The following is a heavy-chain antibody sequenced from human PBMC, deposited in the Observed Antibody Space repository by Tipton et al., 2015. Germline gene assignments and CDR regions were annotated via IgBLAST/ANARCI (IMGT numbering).Heavy chain of an antibody. CDR3: ARGDWII. CDR2: FYHSGDT. V-gene: IGHV4-38-2*01. D-gene: IGHD3/OR15-3a*01. Sequence: GLVKPSETLSLTCGVAGYSISRGYYWGWIRQPPGKGLEWIGSFYHSGDTLYNPSLKSRVTMSRDTSKNQFSLKLTSVTAADTAVYYCARGDWIIWGQGTLVTVSS. J-gene: IGHJ4*02. CDR1: GYSISRGYY.